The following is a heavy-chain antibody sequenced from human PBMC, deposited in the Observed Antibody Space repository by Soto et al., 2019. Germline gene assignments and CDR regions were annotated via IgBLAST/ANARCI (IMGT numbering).Heavy chain of an antibody. CDR3: ARAPPPYGDFSYYFDY. D-gene: IGHD4-17*01. J-gene: IGHJ4*02. CDR1: GGSISSYY. V-gene: IGHV4-59*01. CDR2: IYYSGST. Sequence: SETLSLTCTVSGGSISSYYWSWIRQPPGKGLEWIGYIYYSGSTNYNPSLKSRVTISVDTSKNQFSLKLSSVTAADTAVYYCARAPPPYGDFSYYFDYWGQGTLVTVSS.